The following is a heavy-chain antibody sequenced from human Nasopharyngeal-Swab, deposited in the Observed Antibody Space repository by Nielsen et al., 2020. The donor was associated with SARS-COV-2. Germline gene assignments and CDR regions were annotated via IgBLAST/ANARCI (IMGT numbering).Heavy chain of an antibody. CDR2: ISIHNGNT. V-gene: IGHV1-18*01. J-gene: IGHJ4*02. CDR3: ARFVYSTGWYSLDY. D-gene: IGHD6-19*01. CDR1: GYTFANYG. Sequence: ASMKVSCKASGYTFANYGFSWVRQAPGQGLEWMGWISIHNGNTNYAQKLQGRVTMTTDTSTSTAYMELRSLRSGDTAVYYCARFVYSTGWYSLDYWGQGTLVTVSS.